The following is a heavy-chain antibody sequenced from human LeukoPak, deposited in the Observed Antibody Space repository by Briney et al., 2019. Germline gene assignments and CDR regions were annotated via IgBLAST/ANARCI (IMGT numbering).Heavy chain of an antibody. Sequence: GGSLRLSCAASGFTFDNYRVSWVRQAPGKGLEWVSTANADGGDTYYADSVKGRFTISRDNSKSTLILQMNSLRVEDTALYYCTKRVKYGGTWDHFADWGQGTLVTVFS. V-gene: IGHV3-23*01. CDR2: ANADGGDT. D-gene: IGHD1-26*01. J-gene: IGHJ4*02. CDR1: GFTFDNYR. CDR3: TKRVKYGGTWDHFAD.